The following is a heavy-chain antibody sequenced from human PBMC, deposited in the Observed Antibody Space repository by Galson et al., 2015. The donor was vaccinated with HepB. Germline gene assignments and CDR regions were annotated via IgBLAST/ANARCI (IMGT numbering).Heavy chain of an antibody. CDR3: ARDSGYVSGWYAGRGGFDY. CDR2: ISYDGRNQ. J-gene: IGHJ4*02. CDR1: GFTLSSYA. D-gene: IGHD6-19*01. V-gene: IGHV3-30*03. Sequence: SLRLSCAASGFTLSSYAIHCVRQAPGKGLEWVTVISYDGRNQNYADSVMGRFTISRDNSKDTVYLQVSSLRADDTAVYYCARDSGYVSGWYAGRGGFDYWGQGTLVTVSS.